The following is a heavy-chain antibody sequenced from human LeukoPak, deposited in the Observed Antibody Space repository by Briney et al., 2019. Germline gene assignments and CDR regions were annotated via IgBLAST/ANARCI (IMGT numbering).Heavy chain of an antibody. Sequence: GGSLRLSCAASGFTFSSYAMSWVRQAPGKGLEWVSAISGSGGSTYYADSVKGRFTISRDNSRNTLYLQMNSLRAEDTAVYYCAKDTGSGSYYPLYFDYWGQGTLVTVSS. CDR2: ISGSGGST. CDR3: AKDTGSGSYYPLYFDY. V-gene: IGHV3-23*01. D-gene: IGHD3-10*01. CDR1: GFTFSSYA. J-gene: IGHJ4*02.